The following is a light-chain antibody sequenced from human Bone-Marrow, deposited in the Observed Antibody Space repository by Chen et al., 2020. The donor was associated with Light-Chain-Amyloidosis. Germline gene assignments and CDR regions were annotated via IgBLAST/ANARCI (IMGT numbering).Light chain of an antibody. Sequence: EIVLTQSPATLSLSPGERATLSCRASQSVSSYLAWYQQKPGQAPRLLIYDASNRATGIPARFSGSGSGTDFTLTISSLESEDFAVYYCQQRSNWPPMYTFGHGTKLEIK. CDR3: QQRSNWPPMYT. V-gene: IGKV3-11*01. CDR2: DAS. J-gene: IGKJ2*01. CDR1: QSVSSY.